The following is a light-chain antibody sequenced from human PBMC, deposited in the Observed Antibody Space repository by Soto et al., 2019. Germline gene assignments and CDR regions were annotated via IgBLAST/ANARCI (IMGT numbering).Light chain of an antibody. CDR2: GAS. CDR3: QQYGISPFT. V-gene: IGKV3-20*01. J-gene: IGKJ3*01. Sequence: EIVVTQSPGTLSLSPGERATLSCRASQSVNNNYLVWYQQTPGQTPRLLIYGASNRAPGIPERFSGSGSGTDFTITIIRLEPEDFPVYYLQQYGISPFTFGPGTKVDIK. CDR1: QSVNNNY.